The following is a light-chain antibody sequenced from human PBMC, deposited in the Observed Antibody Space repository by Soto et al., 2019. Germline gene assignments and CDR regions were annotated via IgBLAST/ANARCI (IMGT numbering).Light chain of an antibody. V-gene: IGLV1-51*01. CDR3: GTWDSSLSGGV. CDR2: DDD. Sequence: QSVLTQPPSVSSAPGQKVTISCSGSSSNIGDDYVSWYQQFPGKAPRLLIYDDDKRRSGIPDRFSGSKSGTAATLEITGLQTRDEADYYCGTWDSSLSGGVFGGGTKVTVL. CDR1: SSNIGDDY. J-gene: IGLJ3*02.